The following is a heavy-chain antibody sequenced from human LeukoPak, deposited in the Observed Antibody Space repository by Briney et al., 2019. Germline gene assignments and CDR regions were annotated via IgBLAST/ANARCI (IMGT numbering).Heavy chain of an antibody. CDR1: GLAASDSY. V-gene: IGHV3-23*01. J-gene: IGHJ4*02. Sequence: GGSLRLSCEASGLAASDSYMGWVRQAPGRGLEWVSAISGSGGSTYYADSVKGRFTISRDNSKNTLYLQMNSLRAEDTAVYYCAKDLVGATTGYFDYWGQGTLVTVSS. CDR3: AKDLVGATTGYFDY. D-gene: IGHD1-26*01. CDR2: ISGSGGST.